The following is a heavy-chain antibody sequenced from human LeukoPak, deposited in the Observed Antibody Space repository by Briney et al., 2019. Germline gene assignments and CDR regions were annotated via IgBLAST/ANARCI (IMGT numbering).Heavy chain of an antibody. D-gene: IGHD2-2*01. J-gene: IGHJ4*02. V-gene: IGHV3-11*04. Sequence: GGSLRLSCAASGFTFSDYYMSWIRQAPGKGLEWVSYISFSGSPTQYADSVKGRFTISRDNSKNTLYLQMNSLRAEDTAVYYCARGGSPYCSSTSCFYYFDYWGQGTLVTVSS. CDR3: ARGGSPYCSSTSCFYYFDY. CDR1: GFTFSDYY. CDR2: ISFSGSPT.